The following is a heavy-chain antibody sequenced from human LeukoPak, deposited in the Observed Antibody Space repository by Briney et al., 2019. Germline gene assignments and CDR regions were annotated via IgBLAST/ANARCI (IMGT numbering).Heavy chain of an antibody. CDR3: ARVRVGGFPKAGYYYYYMDV. CDR2: ISTNTGNP. CDR1: GYTFTRNA. J-gene: IGHJ6*03. D-gene: IGHD2-15*01. Sequence: ASVKVSCKASGYTFTRNALIWVRQAPGQGLEWMGWISTNTGNPTYAQGFTGRFVFSLDTSVRTAYLQISSLKTEDTAVYYCARVRVGGFPKAGYYYYYMDVWGKGTTVTVSS. V-gene: IGHV7-4-1*02.